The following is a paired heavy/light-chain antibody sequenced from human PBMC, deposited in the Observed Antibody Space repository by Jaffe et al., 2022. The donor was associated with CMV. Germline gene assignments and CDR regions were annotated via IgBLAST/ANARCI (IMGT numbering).Heavy chain of an antibody. CDR2: IDPETSFT. V-gene: IGHV5-10-1*03. CDR1: GYTFTGHW. J-gene: IGHJ4*02. Sequence: EVQLAHSAGEVKKPGESLRISCKGSGYTFTGHWISWVRQMPGKGLEWMGRIDPETSFTTYSPSFQGHVTISVDKSVSTAFLQWGSLKASDTAIYYCARHLAFDYGDYPILDFWGQGTLVTVSS. CDR3: ARHLAFDYGDYPILDF. D-gene: IGHD4-17*01.
Light chain of an antibody. J-gene: IGKJ2*01. Sequence: ETVLTQSPGTLSLSPGDRITLFCRASQSVISNYLAWYHQKPGQAPRLIIYGASNRAAGIPDRFSGSGSGTDFTLTISRVEPEDIGKYICQQYSSPPYTFGLGSKLDI. CDR1: QSVISNY. CDR2: GAS. V-gene: IGKV3-20*01. CDR3: QQYSSPPYT.